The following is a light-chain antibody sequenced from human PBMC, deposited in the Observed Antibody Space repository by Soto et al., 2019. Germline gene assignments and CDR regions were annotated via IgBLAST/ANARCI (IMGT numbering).Light chain of an antibody. CDR2: EVS. CDR1: SSDVGGYNY. CDR3: TSNAGSNIFLYV. V-gene: IGLV2-8*01. J-gene: IGLJ1*01. Sequence: QSVLTQPPSASGSPGQSVTISCTGTSSDVGGYNYVSWYQQHPGKAPKLMIYEVSKRPSGVPDRFSGSKSGNTASLTVSGLQAEDDADNYCTSNAGSNIFLYVFGTVTKV.